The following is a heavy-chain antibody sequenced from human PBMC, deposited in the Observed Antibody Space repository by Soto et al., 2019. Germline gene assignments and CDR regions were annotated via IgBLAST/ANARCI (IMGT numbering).Heavy chain of an antibody. J-gene: IGHJ4*02. CDR3: ARDGYYGSGSYAEIDY. CDR2: ISSSSSYI. V-gene: IGHV3-21*01. Sequence: EVQLVESGGGLVKPGGSLRLSCAASGFTLSSYSMNWVRQAPGKGLEWVSSISSSSSYIYYADSVKGRFTISRAHAKNSLYLQRNSLRAEDTAVYYCARDGYYGSGSYAEIDYWVQGTLVTVSS. D-gene: IGHD3-10*01. CDR1: GFTLSSYS.